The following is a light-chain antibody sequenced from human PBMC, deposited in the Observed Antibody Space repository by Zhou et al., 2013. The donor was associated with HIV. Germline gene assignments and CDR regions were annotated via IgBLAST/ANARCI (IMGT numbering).Light chain of an antibody. CDR1: QSISSY. CDR2: AAS. J-gene: IGKJ4*01. V-gene: IGKV1-39*01. Sequence: DIQMTQSPSSLSASVGDRVTITCRASQSISSYLNWYQQKPGKAPKLLIYAASSLQSGVPSRFSGSGSGTDFTLTISSLQPEDFATYYCQQSYSTPPDTFGGRDQGGGSN. CDR3: QQSYSTPPDT.